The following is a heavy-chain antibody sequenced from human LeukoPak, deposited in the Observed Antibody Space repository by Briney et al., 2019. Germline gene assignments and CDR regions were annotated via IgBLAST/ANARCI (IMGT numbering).Heavy chain of an antibody. V-gene: IGHV3-53*01. Sequence: GGSLRLSCAASGFTVSSNYMSWVRQAPGKGLEWVSVIYSGGSTYYADSVKGRFTISRDNSKNTLYLQMNSLRAEDTAVYYCARTALSRDAFDIWGQGTMVTVSS. D-gene: IGHD3-16*01. CDR1: GFTVSSNY. J-gene: IGHJ3*02. CDR3: ARTALSRDAFDI. CDR2: IYSGGST.